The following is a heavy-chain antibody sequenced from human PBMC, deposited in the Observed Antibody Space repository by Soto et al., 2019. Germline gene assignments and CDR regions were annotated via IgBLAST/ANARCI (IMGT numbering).Heavy chain of an antibody. J-gene: IGHJ6*03. CDR2: INHSGST. D-gene: IGHD3-10*01. CDR3: ARGSVAPLTMVRGGGIEAKERKYYYYMVV. Sequence: QVQLQQWGAGLLKPSETLSLTCAVYGGSFSGYYWSWIRQPPGKGLEWIVEINHSGSTNYNPSLKRRVTISVDTSKNQFSLKLSSVTAADTAVDYCARGSVAPLTMVRGGGIEAKERKYYYYMVVWVKGTTVTVSS. CDR1: GGSFSGYY. V-gene: IGHV4-34*01.